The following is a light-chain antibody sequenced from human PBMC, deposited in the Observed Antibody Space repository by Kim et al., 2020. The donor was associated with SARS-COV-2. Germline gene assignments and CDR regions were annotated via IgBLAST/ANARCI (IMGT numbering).Light chain of an antibody. J-gene: IGKJ1*01. CDR2: GAS. V-gene: IGKV3-15*01. Sequence: VTTREKATLSCRASQSVRINLAMYQQKPGQAHRLLIYGASTRATGVPARFSGSGSGTEFTLTISSLQSEDVAVYYCQQYTTWRGAFGQGTKVDIK. CDR1: QSVRIN. CDR3: QQYTTWRGA.